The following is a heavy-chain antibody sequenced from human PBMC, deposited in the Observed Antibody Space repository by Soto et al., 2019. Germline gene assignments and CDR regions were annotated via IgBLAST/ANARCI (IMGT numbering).Heavy chain of an antibody. CDR1: GFTVSSNC. J-gene: IGHJ4*02. CDR3: ARASTAMVSGFH. D-gene: IGHD5-18*01. CDR2: IYSGGST. Sequence: PGGSLRLSCAASGFTVSSNCMSWVRQAPGEGLEWVSVIYSGGSTNYADSVKGRFTISRDNSKNTLFLQMNSLRAEDTAVYYCARASTAMVSGFHWGQGTLVTVSS. V-gene: IGHV3-53*01.